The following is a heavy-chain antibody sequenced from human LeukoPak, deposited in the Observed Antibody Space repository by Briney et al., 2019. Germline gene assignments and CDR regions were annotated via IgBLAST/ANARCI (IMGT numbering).Heavy chain of an antibody. CDR2: ISTYSANT. V-gene: IGHV1-18*01. J-gene: IGHJ4*02. D-gene: IGHD3-3*01. CDR3: ARERSVFYYFDY. Sequence: GASVKVSCKPSGYTFSTYNIIWVRQAPGQGLEWMGWISTYSANTNYAQKFQDRVTMTTDTSTSTAYMELRSLRSDDTAVYYCARERSVFYYFDYWGQGTLVTVSS. CDR1: GYTFSTYN.